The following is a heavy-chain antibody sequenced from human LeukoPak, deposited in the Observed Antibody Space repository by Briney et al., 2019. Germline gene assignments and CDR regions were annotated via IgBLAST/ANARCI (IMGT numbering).Heavy chain of an antibody. CDR1: GYTLTELS. Sequence: GASVKASCKVSGYTLTELSMHWVRQAPGKGLEWMGGFDPEDGETIYAQKFQGRVTMTEDTSTDTAYMELSSLRSEDTAVYYCATDRGAQYYFDYWGQGTLVTVSS. CDR2: FDPEDGET. V-gene: IGHV1-24*01. CDR3: ATDRGAQYYFDY. D-gene: IGHD4-11*01. J-gene: IGHJ4*02.